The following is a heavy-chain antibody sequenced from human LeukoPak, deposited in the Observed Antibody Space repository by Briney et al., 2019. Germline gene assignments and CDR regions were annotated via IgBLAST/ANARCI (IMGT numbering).Heavy chain of an antibody. CDR1: GFSFSDSA. D-gene: IGHD3-3*01. Sequence: GGALRLSCASSGFSFSDSAVSWVRHSPGEGLKWVSSISDTGGRTYYADSVKGRFTVTRDNSRNTVNLQMNGLRADDTARYYCAKGGQDFDFWRFDLWVQGILVIVSS. CDR2: ISDTGGRT. V-gene: IGHV3-23*01. CDR3: AKGGQDFDFWRFDL. J-gene: IGHJ5*02.